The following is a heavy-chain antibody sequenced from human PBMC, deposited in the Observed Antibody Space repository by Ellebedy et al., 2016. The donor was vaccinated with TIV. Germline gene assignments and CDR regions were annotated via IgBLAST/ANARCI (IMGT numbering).Heavy chain of an antibody. CDR2: ISSSSSYR. V-gene: IGHV3-21*01. CDR3: ARDMLDGYNSGGFGY. CDR1: GFTFSSYS. D-gene: IGHD5-24*01. J-gene: IGHJ4*02. Sequence: GESLKISCAASGFTFSSYSINWVPQAPGKVLEWVSSISSSSSYRYYADSVKGRFTISRDNAKNSLFLQMNSLRAEDTAVYYCARDMLDGYNSGGFGYWGQGTLVTVSS.